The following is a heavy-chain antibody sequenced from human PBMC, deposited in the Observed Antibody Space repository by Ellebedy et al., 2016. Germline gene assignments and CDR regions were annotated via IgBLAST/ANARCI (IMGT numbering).Heavy chain of an antibody. D-gene: IGHD3-9*01. CDR1: GFTFSSYS. Sequence: GESLKISXAASGFTFSSYSMNWVRQAPGKGLEWVSYISSSSSTIYYADSVKGRFAISRDNAKNSLYLQMNSLRDEDTAVYYCARENDILTGYYLLWDYWGQGTLVTVSS. J-gene: IGHJ4*02. CDR3: ARENDILTGYYLLWDY. CDR2: ISSSSSTI. V-gene: IGHV3-48*02.